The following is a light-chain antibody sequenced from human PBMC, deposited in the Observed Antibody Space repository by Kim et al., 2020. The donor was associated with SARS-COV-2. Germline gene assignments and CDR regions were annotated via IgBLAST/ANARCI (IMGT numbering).Light chain of an antibody. CDR1: SRDIGGYNY. V-gene: IGLV2-8*01. J-gene: IGLJ2*01. CDR3: SSYAGSNNVL. CDR2: ELD. Sequence: GQSVAISCTGTSRDIGGYNYGSWYQQHPGKAPKLMIFELDKRPSGVPDRFSGSKSGNTASLTVAGLQAEDEADYYCSSYAGSNNVLFGGGTQLTVL.